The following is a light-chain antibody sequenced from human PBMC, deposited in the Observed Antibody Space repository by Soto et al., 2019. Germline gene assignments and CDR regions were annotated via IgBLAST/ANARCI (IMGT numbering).Light chain of an antibody. CDR3: QSYDSSLSGSV. V-gene: IGLV1-40*01. J-gene: IGLJ3*02. CDR2: GDT. CDR1: SSNIGAGYD. Sequence: QSVLTQPPAVSGAPGQRVTISCTGRSSNIGAGYDVQWYQQLPGTAPKLLIYGDTNRPSGVTDRISGSNSGTSASLAITGLQAEDESEYYCQSYDSSLSGSVFGGGTKQTVL.